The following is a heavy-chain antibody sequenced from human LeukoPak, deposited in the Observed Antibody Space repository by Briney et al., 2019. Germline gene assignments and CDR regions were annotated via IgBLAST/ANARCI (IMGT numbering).Heavy chain of an antibody. J-gene: IGHJ4*02. CDR2: IYYSGST. V-gene: IGHV4-59*01. Sequence: SETLSLTCTVSGGSISSYYWSWIRQPPGKGLEWIWYIYYSGSTNYNPSLKSRVTISVDTSKNQFSLKLSSVTAADTAVDYCARVGYSSSGNYYNDRGAFDYWGQGTLVTVSS. CDR3: ARVGYSSSGNYYNDRGAFDY. D-gene: IGHD3-10*01. CDR1: GGSISSYY.